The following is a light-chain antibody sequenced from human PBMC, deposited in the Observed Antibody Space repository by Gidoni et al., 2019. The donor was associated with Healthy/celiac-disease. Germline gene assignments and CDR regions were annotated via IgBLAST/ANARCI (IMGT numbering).Light chain of an antibody. Sequence: DIQLTQSPSSLSASVGDRVTITCRASQSISSYLNWYQQKPGKAPKLLIYAASSLQSGVPSRFSGSGSGTDFTLTISSLQPEDFAMYYCQQSDSTPRTFXQXTKVEIK. V-gene: IGKV1-39*01. CDR1: QSISSY. CDR2: AAS. CDR3: QQSDSTPRT. J-gene: IGKJ1*01.